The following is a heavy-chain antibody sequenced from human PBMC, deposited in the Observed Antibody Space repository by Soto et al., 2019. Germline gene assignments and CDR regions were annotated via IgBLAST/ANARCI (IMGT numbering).Heavy chain of an antibody. Sequence: SETLSLTCTVSGGSISSYYWSWIRQPPGKGLEWIGYIYYSGSTNYNPSLKSRVTISVDTSKNQFSLKLSSVTAADTAVYYCARVNPAYYYYYMDVWGKGTTVTVSS. CDR3: ARVNPAYYYYYMDV. CDR1: GGSISSYY. CDR2: IYYSGST. J-gene: IGHJ6*03. V-gene: IGHV4-59*01.